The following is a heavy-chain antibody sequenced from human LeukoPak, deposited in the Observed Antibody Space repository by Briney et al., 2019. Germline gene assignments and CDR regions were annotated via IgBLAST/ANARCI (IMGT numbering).Heavy chain of an antibody. V-gene: IGHV4-30-2*01. Sequence: SETLSLTCAVSGGSISSGGYSWSWIRQPPGKGLEWIGYIYHSGSTYYNPSLKSRVTISVDRSKNQFSLKLSSVTAADTAVYYCARASVNYDILTGYFGYFDYWGQGTLVTVSS. D-gene: IGHD3-9*01. CDR3: ARASVNYDILTGYFGYFDY. CDR2: IYHSGST. J-gene: IGHJ4*02. CDR1: GGSISSGGYS.